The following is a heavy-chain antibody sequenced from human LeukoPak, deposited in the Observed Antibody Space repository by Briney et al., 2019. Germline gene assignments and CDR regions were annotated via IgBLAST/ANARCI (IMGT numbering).Heavy chain of an antibody. D-gene: IGHD3-16*01. J-gene: IGHJ2*01. Sequence: SETLSLTCTVSGYSIRSGYYWGWIRQPPGKGPEWIGSIFRDGTAYYNPSLKSRVTISVDRSKNQFSLKLSSVTAADTAIYYCAKGDPTFLFWYFDLWGRGTLVTVSS. V-gene: IGHV4-38-2*02. CDR1: GYSIRSGYY. CDR3: AKGDPTFLFWYFDL. CDR2: IFRDGTA.